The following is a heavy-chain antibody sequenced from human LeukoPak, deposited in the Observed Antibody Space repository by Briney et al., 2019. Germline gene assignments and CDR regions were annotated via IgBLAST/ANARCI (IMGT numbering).Heavy chain of an antibody. CDR1: GSTFSGYA. CDR3: ASRSGSYPY. D-gene: IGHD1-26*01. Sequence: PGGSLRLSCVASGSTFSGYAMYWVRQAPGKGLEWVAVISYDGTNKCYADSVRGRFTISRDNSKNTLYLEMNSLRGEDTAVYFCASRSGSYPYWGQGTLVTVSS. V-gene: IGHV3-30-3*01. CDR2: ISYDGTNK. J-gene: IGHJ4*02.